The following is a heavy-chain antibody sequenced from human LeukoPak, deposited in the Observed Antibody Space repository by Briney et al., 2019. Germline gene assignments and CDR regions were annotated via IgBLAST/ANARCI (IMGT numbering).Heavy chain of an antibody. Sequence: PGGSLRLSCAASGFTFSSYAMRWVRQAPGKGREWVSAISGSGGSTYYADSVKGRFTISRDNSKNTLYLQMNSLRAEDTAVYYCAKPDSFYGDYSRFDYWGQGTLVTVSS. J-gene: IGHJ4*02. CDR2: ISGSGGST. CDR1: GFTFSSYA. V-gene: IGHV3-23*01. CDR3: AKPDSFYGDYSRFDY. D-gene: IGHD4-17*01.